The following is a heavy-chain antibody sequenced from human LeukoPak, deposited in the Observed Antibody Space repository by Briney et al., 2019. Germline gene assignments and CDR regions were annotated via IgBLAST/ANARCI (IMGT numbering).Heavy chain of an antibody. CDR3: ARAVAGTDAFDI. Sequence: GASVKVSCKASGYTFTSYFIHWVRQAPGQGLEWMGIINPGGDSTSYAQKFQGRVTMTRDTSTSTVYMELSSLRSEDTAVYYCARAVAGTDAFDIWGQGTMVTVSS. CDR2: INPGGDST. V-gene: IGHV1-46*01. J-gene: IGHJ3*02. D-gene: IGHD6-19*01. CDR1: GYTFTSYF.